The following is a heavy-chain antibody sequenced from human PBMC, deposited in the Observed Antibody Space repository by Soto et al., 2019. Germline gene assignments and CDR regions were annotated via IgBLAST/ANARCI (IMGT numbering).Heavy chain of an antibody. CDR2: IYYSGST. V-gene: IGHV4-59*08. D-gene: IGHD1-26*01. Sequence: PSETLSLTCTVSGGSISSYYWSWIRQPPGKGLEWIGYIYYSGSTNYNPSLKSRVTISADTSKNQFSLKLSSVTAADTAVYYCASRRRSESLFDYWGQGTLVTVSS. J-gene: IGHJ4*02. CDR1: GGSISSYY. CDR3: ASRRRSESLFDY.